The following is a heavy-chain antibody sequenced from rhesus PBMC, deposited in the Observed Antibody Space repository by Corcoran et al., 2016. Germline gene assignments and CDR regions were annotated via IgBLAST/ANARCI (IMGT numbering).Heavy chain of an antibody. CDR2: IRNKANSYTT. CDR1: GFTFSNYY. Sequence: EVQLVEYGGGLVQPGGSLRLSCAASGFTFSNYYMHWVRKAQGKGSAGVGLIRNKANSYTTEYSAAVKGRFTISRDDSKNTLYLQMSSLKTEDTALYYCTKLSGVVYTAGTVRFYYWGQGVLVTVSS. J-gene: IGHJ4*01. D-gene: IGHD5-30*01. V-gene: IGHV3-13*01. CDR3: TKLSGVVYTAGTVRFYY.